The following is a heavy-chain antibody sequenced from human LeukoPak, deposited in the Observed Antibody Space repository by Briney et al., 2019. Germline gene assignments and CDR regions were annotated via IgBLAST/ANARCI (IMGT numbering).Heavy chain of an antibody. CDR3: ARDQARAVVPAAIHGFDP. V-gene: IGHV1-2*02. D-gene: IGHD2-2*01. CDR1: GYTFTGYY. Sequence: ASVKVSCKASGYTFTGYYMHWVRQAPGQGFEWMGWINPNSGGTNYAQKFQGRVTMTRDTSISTAYMELSRLRSDDTAVYYCARDQARAVVPAAIHGFDPWGQGTLVTVSS. J-gene: IGHJ5*02. CDR2: INPNSGGT.